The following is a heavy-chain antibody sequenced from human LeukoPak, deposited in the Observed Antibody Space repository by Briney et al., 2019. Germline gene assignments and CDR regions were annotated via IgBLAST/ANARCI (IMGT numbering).Heavy chain of an antibody. CDR3: ASYSTSGFDP. CDR1: GGSISRGDYY. CDR2: IYYSGST. D-gene: IGHD4-11*01. J-gene: IGHJ5*02. V-gene: IGHV4-30-4*08. Sequence: SETLSLTCTVSGGSISRGDYYWSWIRQPPGKGLEWIGYIYYSGSTYYNPSLKSRVTISVDTSKNQFSLKLSSVTAADTAVYYCASYSTSGFDPWGQGTLVTVSS.